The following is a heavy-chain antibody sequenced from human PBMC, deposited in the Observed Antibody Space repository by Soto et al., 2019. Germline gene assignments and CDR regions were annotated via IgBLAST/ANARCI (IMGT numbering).Heavy chain of an antibody. CDR3: AKGDSSWVSWFDP. J-gene: IGHJ5*02. V-gene: IGHV1-2*02. CDR2: INPTTGAT. CDR1: GYTFTAQY. Sequence: QAQLVQSGAEVKKPGASVKVSCQASGYTFTAQYLHWVRKAPGEGLEWMGWINPTTGATRYAQKFQGRVTRTRDTSMSTAYVEVRRLTPDDTAVYYCAKGDSSWVSWFDPCGEGTLVTVSS. D-gene: IGHD6-19*01.